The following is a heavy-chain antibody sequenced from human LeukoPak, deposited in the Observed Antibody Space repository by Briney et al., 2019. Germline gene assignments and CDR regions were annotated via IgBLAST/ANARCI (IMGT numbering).Heavy chain of an antibody. V-gene: IGHV1-69*13. CDR2: IIPIFGTA. Sequence: SVKVSCEASGYTFTSYYMHWVRQAPGQGLEWMGGIIPIFGTANYAQKFQGRVTITADESTSTAYMELSSLRSEDTAVYYCARDPPLGYCSSTSCQGYNWFDPWGQGTLVTVSS. CDR1: GYTFTSYY. J-gene: IGHJ5*02. CDR3: ARDPPLGYCSSTSCQGYNWFDP. D-gene: IGHD2-2*01.